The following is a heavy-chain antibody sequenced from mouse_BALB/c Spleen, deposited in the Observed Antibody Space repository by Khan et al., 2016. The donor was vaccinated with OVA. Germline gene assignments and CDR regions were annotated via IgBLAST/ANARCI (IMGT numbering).Heavy chain of an antibody. CDR3: TRAGYGAFAY. CDR1: GYTFTSYY. D-gene: IGHD1-1*02. CDR2: INPSNGDT. J-gene: IGHJ3*01. Sequence: QVQLKESGAELVKPGASVRLSCKASGYTFTSYYLYWVKQRPGQGLEWIGDINPSNGDTNFNEKFTSKATLTVDKSSSTAYIHLNSLRSEDSAVYYCTRAGYGAFAYWGQGTLVTVSA. V-gene: IGHV1-53*01.